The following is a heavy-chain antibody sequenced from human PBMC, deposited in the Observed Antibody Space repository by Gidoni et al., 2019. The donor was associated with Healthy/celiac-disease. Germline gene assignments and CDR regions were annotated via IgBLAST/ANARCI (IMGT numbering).Heavy chain of an antibody. V-gene: IGHV3-11*06. CDR1: GFPFSDYY. CDR3: ARVQGAVRGVISGGFDP. J-gene: IGHJ5*02. Sequence: RLSCAASGFPFSDYYMSWIRQAPGKGLEWVSYISSSSSYTNYAASVKGRFTISRDNAKNSLYLQMNSLRAEDTAVYYCARVQGAVRGVISGGFDPWGQGTLVTVSS. CDR2: ISSSSSYT. D-gene: IGHD3-10*01.